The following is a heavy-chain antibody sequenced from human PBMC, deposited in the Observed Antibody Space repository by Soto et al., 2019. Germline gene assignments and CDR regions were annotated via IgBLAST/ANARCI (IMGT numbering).Heavy chain of an antibody. J-gene: IGHJ4*02. CDR1: GFTVNSNY. Sequence: PGGSLRLSCAASGFTVNSNYMAWVRQTPGKGLEWVSLIYTAGSTYYADSVKGRFTISRDDSKNTLHLQMNSLRAEDTAIYYCARAVSARRFDYWGQGTLVTVPQ. CDR3: ARAVSARRFDY. V-gene: IGHV3-53*01. CDR2: IYTAGST. D-gene: IGHD6-6*01.